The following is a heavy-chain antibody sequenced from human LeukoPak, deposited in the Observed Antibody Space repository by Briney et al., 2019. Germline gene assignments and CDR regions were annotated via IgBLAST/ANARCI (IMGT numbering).Heavy chain of an antibody. CDR2: IYYSGST. V-gene: IGHV4-39*07. D-gene: IGHD6-13*01. CDR3: ARGNIWAGSSSWYVRDWFDP. CDR1: GGSISSSSYY. J-gene: IGHJ5*02. Sequence: SETLSLTCTVSGGSISSSSYYWGWIRQPPGKGLEWIGSIYYSGSTYYNPSLKSRVTISVDASKNQFSLKLSSVTAADTAVYYCARGNIWAGSSSWYVRDWFDPWGQGTLVTVSS.